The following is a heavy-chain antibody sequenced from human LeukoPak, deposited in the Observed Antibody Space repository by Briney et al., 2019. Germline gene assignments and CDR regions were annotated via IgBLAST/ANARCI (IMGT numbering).Heavy chain of an antibody. CDR2: ISWNSGSI. Sequence: PGGSLRLSCAASGFTFDDYAMHWVRQAPGKGLEWVSGISWNSGSIGYADSVKGRFTISRDNAKNSLYLQMSSLRAEDMALYYCAKDGRRGYSYGRGFDYWGQGTLVTVSS. CDR1: GFTFDDYA. CDR3: AKDGRRGYSYGRGFDY. J-gene: IGHJ4*02. V-gene: IGHV3-9*03. D-gene: IGHD5-18*01.